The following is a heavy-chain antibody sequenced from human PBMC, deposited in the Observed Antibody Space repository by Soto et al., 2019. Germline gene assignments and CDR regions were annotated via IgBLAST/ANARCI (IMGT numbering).Heavy chain of an antibody. CDR3: TRDPWLQFDY. Sequence: GSLRLSCTSSGFTFGDYAMSWFRQAPGKVLELVGFIIRKACGGTXXYSAFVKXXFTISRDDSKXIAYLXMNILKTEDKAVYYCTRDPWLQFDYWVQGTLVTVSS. J-gene: IGHJ4*02. CDR2: IIRKACGGTX. D-gene: IGHD6-19*01. CDR1: GFTFGDYA. V-gene: IGHV3-49*03.